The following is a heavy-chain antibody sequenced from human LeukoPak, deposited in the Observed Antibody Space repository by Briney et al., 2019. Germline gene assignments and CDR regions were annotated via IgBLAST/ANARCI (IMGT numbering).Heavy chain of an antibody. Sequence: PGGSLRLSCAASGFTFSSYGMHWVRQAPGKGLEWVAFIRYDGSNKYYADSVKGRFTISRDNSKNTLYLQMNSLRAEDTAVYYCARFPGTRYCSGGSCAEGYFDYWGQGTLVTVSS. CDR3: ARFPGTRYCSGGSCAEGYFDY. CDR1: GFTFSSYG. CDR2: IRYDGSNK. J-gene: IGHJ4*02. D-gene: IGHD2-15*01. V-gene: IGHV3-30*02.